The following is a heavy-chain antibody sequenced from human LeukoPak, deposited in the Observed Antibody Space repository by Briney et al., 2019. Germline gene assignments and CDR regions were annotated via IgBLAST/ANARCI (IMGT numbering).Heavy chain of an antibody. CDR1: GYSISSGYY. V-gene: IGHV4-61*02. Sequence: SETLSLTCTVSGYSISSGYYWTWIRQPAGKGLEWIGRISTSGSTNYKPSLKSRVTISVDAPKNQFSLKLGSVTAADTAMYYCAREESDWSSLGYYYHYMDVWGKGTTVAISS. D-gene: IGHD3-9*01. J-gene: IGHJ6*03. CDR2: ISTSGST. CDR3: AREESDWSSLGYYYHYMDV.